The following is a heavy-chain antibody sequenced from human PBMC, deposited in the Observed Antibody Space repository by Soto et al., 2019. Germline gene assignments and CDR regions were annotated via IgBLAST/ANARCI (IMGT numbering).Heavy chain of an antibody. J-gene: IGHJ4*02. D-gene: IGHD5-18*01. CDR3: ARGRAYSYGYADY. Sequence: EAQLVESGEGLVQPGGSLRLSCAASGFTFSDYAMHWVRQAPGKGLECVSSISRNGGSTYYADSVKGRFSISRDNSKSMLYLQMGSLRAEDMAVYYCARGRAYSYGYADYWGQGTLVTVSS. CDR2: ISRNGGST. CDR1: GFTFSDYA. V-gene: IGHV3-64*02.